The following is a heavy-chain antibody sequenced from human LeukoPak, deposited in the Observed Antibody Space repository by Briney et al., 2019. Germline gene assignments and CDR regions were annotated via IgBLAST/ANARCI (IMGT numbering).Heavy chain of an antibody. J-gene: IGHJ4*02. Sequence: GGSLRLSCAASGFTFSSYSMNWVRQAPGKGLEWVSSISSSSSSYIYYADSVKGRFTISRDNAKNSLYLQMNSLRAEDTAVYYCARAPRPRTYFDYWGQGTLVTVSS. CDR3: ARAPRPRTYFDY. CDR2: ISSSSSSYI. V-gene: IGHV3-21*01. D-gene: IGHD1-7*01. CDR1: GFTFSSYS.